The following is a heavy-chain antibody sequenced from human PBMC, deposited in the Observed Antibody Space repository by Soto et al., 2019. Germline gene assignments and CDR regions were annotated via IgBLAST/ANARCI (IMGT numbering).Heavy chain of an antibody. CDR3: ARLRGEHDAFDI. D-gene: IGHD3-10*01. CDR2: MNPNSGNT. J-gene: IGHJ3*02. Sequence: ASVKVSCKASGYTFTSYDINWVRQATGQGLEWMGWMNPNSGNTGYAQKFQGRVTMNRNTTISTAYMELSSLRSEDTAVYYCARLRGEHDAFDIWGQGTMVTVSS. V-gene: IGHV1-8*02. CDR1: GYTFTSYD.